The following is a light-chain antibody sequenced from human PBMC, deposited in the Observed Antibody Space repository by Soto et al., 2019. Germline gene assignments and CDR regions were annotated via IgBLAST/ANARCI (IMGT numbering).Light chain of an antibody. V-gene: IGKV3-15*01. J-gene: IGKJ1*01. CDR1: QSVDSN. CDR2: GAS. Sequence: EIVMTQSPATLSVSPGERATLSCRASQSVDSNLAWYQQKPGQAPRLLIYGASTRATGISARFGGSGSGTEFTLTISSLQSEDFGVYYCQQYNNWWTFGQGTKVDIK. CDR3: QQYNNWWT.